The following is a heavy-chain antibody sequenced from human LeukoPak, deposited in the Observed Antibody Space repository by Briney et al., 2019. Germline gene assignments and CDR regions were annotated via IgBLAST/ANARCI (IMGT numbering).Heavy chain of an antibody. J-gene: IGHJ4*02. Sequence: GGSLRLSCTASGFTFSSYSMNWVRQAPGKGLEWVSSISSSSSYIYYADSVKGRFTISRDNAKNSLYLQMNSLRAEDTAVYYCAVDIAGRLDYWGQGTLVTVSS. D-gene: IGHD6-6*01. V-gene: IGHV3-21*01. CDR1: GFTFSSYS. CDR2: ISSSSSYI. CDR3: AVDIAGRLDY.